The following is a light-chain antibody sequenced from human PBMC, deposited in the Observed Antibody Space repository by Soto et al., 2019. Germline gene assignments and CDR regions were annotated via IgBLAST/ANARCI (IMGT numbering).Light chain of an antibody. J-gene: IGKJ1*01. CDR2: GAS. CDR1: QSVSSIY. Sequence: EIVLTQSPGTLSLSPGERATLSCRASQSVSSIYLAWYQQKPGQAPSLLIYGASSRATGIPDRFSGSGSGTDFTLTISRLEPEVFAVYDCQQYGSPPWPFGQGTKVEIK. CDR3: QQYGSPPWP. V-gene: IGKV3-20*01.